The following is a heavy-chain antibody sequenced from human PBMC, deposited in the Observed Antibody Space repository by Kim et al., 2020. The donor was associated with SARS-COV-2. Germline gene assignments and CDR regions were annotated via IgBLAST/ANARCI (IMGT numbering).Heavy chain of an antibody. Sequence: GGSLRLSCAASGFTFSSYAMSWVRQAPGKGLEWVSAISGVGGNTYYTDSVKGRFTISRDNSKNTLYLQMNSLRAEDTAIYYCAKDRYCSGGSCDLNWFDPWGQGTLVTVSS. CDR3: AKDRYCSGGSCDLNWFDP. CDR1: GFTFSSYA. J-gene: IGHJ5*02. D-gene: IGHD2-15*01. V-gene: IGHV3-23*01. CDR2: ISGVGGNT.